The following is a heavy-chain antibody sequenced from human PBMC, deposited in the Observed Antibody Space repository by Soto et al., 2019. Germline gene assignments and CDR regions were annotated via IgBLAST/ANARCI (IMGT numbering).Heavy chain of an antibody. CDR2: INPKSGGT. J-gene: IGHJ1*01. CDR1: GYSFTDYH. V-gene: IGHV1-2*04. D-gene: IGHD1-20*01. CDR3: VRGRSVLYLDL. Sequence: ASVKVSCKASGYSFTDYHIHWVRQAPGQGLEWLGRINPKSGGTSTAQKFQGWVTMTTDTSISTASMELTRLTSDDTAIYYCVRGRSVLYLDLWGRGTQVTVSS.